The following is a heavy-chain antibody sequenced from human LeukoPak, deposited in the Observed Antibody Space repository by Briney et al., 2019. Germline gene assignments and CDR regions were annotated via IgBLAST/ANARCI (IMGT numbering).Heavy chain of an antibody. V-gene: IGHV5-51*01. D-gene: IGHD2-21*02. Sequence: PGESLKISCKGSGYRFTNYWIGWVRQMPGKGLEWMGIIYPGDSDTRYSPSFQGQVTLSADKSISTAYLQWSSLKAPDTAMYYCARPDCSGDCPWGQGTLVTVSS. CDR1: GYRFTNYW. CDR3: ARPDCSGDCP. J-gene: IGHJ5*02. CDR2: IYPGDSDT.